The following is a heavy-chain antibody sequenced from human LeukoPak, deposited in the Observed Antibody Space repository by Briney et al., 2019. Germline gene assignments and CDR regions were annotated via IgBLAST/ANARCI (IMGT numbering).Heavy chain of an antibody. CDR2: IYHSGST. CDR3: ARRASSYYFDN. J-gene: IGHJ4*02. V-gene: IGHV4-30-2*01. Sequence: SQTLSLTCTVSGGSISSGGYYWSWIRQPPGKGLEWIGYIYHSGSTYYNPSLKSRVTISVDRSKNQFSLKLSSVTAADTAVYYCARRASSYYFDNWSQGTLVTVSS. CDR1: GGSISSGGYY. D-gene: IGHD3-16*02.